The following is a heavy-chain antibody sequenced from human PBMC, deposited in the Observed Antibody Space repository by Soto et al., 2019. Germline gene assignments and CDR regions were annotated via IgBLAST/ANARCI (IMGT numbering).Heavy chain of an antibody. CDR2: IIPIFGTA. CDR1: GGTFSSYS. V-gene: IGHV1-69*13. Sequence: SVKVSCKASGGTFSSYSISWVRQAPGQGLEWMGGIIPIFGTANYAQKFQGRVTITADESTSTAYMELSSLRSEDTAVYYCALINWNNLPETVPWGQGTLVTVSS. J-gene: IGHJ5*02. CDR3: ALINWNNLPETVP. D-gene: IGHD1-20*01.